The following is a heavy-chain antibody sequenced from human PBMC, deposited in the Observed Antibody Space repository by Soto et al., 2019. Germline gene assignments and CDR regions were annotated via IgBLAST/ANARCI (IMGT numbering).Heavy chain of an antibody. J-gene: IGHJ4*02. CDR3: VRHSGQTESSAGPRSFDY. Sequence: GESLKISCEASGYTFTNYWIGWVRQMPGTGLEWMGIIYPRDSDTSYSPSFQDQVTMSVDKSIGTAYLQWSSLKASDTAMYYSVRHSGQTESSAGPRSFDYWGQGTLVTVSS. CDR1: GYTFTNYW. D-gene: IGHD2-8*02. CDR2: IYPRDSDT. V-gene: IGHV5-51*01.